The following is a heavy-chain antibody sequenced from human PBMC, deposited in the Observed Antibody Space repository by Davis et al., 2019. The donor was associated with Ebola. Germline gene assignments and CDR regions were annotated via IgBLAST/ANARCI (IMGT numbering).Heavy chain of an antibody. CDR2: ISSSSSYV. Sequence: GESLKISCAASGFTFSSYSMNWVRQAPGKGLEWVSSISSSSSYVYYADSVKGRFTISRDNSKNTLYLQMNSLRAEDTAVYYCARGGRYCSGGSCSPRSGYYYYYMDVWGKGTTVTVSS. V-gene: IGHV3-21*01. CDR1: GFTFSSYS. D-gene: IGHD2-15*01. J-gene: IGHJ6*03. CDR3: ARGGRYCSGGSCSPRSGYYYYYMDV.